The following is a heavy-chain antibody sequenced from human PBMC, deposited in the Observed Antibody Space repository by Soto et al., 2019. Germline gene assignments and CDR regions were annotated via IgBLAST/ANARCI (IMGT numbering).Heavy chain of an antibody. CDR3: AKDGWELLSYYYYGMDV. CDR1: GFTFSSYG. V-gene: IGHV3-30*18. CDR2: ISYDGSNK. Sequence: GGSLRLSCAASGFTFSSYGMHWVRQAPGKGLEWVAVISYDGSNKYYADSVKGRFTISRDNSKNTLYLQMNSLRAEDTAVYYCAKDGWELLSYYYYGMDVWGQGTTVTV. D-gene: IGHD1-26*01. J-gene: IGHJ6*02.